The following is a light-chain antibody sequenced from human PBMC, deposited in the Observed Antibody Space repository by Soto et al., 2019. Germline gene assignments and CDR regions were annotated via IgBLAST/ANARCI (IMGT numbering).Light chain of an antibody. CDR1: SSDVGGYNY. J-gene: IGLJ1*01. CDR2: EVR. V-gene: IGLV2-8*01. CDR3: SSYAGSMGV. Sequence: QSSLAQPRSTSASPDQPITFYCTGTSSDVGGYNYVHWYQQHPSKAPKLMIYEVRQRPSGVPDRFSGSTSGNTASLTVSGLQAEDEADYYCSSYAGSMGVFGTGTKVTVL.